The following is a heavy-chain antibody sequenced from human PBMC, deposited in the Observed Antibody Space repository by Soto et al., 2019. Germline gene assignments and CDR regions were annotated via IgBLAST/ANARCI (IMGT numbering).Heavy chain of an antibody. CDR1: GFTFSSYG. CDR2: ISYDGSNK. V-gene: IGHV3-30*18. D-gene: IGHD6-13*01. Sequence: PGGSLRLSCAASGFTFSSYGMHWVRQAPGKGLEWVAVISYDGSNKYYADSVKGRFTISRDNSKNTLYLQMNSLRAEDTAVYYCAKEVGYSSSWTGYYYYYGMDVWGQGTTVTVSS. CDR3: AKEVGYSSSWTGYYYYYGMDV. J-gene: IGHJ6*02.